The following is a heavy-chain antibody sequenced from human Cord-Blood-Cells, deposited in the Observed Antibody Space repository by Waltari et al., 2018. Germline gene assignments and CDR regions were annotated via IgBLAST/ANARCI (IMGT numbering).Heavy chain of an antibody. Sequence: GLVKPSETLSLTCTVSGGSISSSSYYWGWIRQPPGKGLEWIGSIYYSGSTYYNPSLKSRVTISVDKSKNQFSLKLSSVTAADTAVYYCARLDEYCSSTSCYTGAFDIWGQGTMVTVSS. CDR3: ARLDEYCSSTSCYTGAFDI. V-gene: IGHV4-39*01. CDR1: GGSISSSSYY. D-gene: IGHD2-2*02. CDR2: IYYSGST. J-gene: IGHJ3*02.